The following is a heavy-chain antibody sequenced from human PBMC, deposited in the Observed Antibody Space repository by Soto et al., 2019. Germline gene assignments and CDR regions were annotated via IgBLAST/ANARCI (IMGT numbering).Heavy chain of an antibody. Sequence: QLQLQESGPGLVKPSETLSLTCTVSGGSISSSSYYWGWIRQPPGKGLEWIGSIYYSGSTYYNPSLKSRVTISVDTSKNQFSLKLSSVTAADTAVYYCATPSRPDYYYYGMDVWGQGTTVTVSS. D-gene: IGHD6-6*01. CDR3: ATPSRPDYYYYGMDV. J-gene: IGHJ6*02. CDR1: GGSISSSSYY. CDR2: IYYSGST. V-gene: IGHV4-39*01.